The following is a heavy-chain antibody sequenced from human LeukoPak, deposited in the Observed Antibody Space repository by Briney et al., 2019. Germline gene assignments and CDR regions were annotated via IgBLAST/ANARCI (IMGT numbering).Heavy chain of an antibody. CDR3: ARGSGRYCSGGSCRQTRFDY. V-gene: IGHV1-3*03. D-gene: IGHD2-15*01. J-gene: IGHJ4*02. CDR1: GYTFTTFA. Sequence: GASVKVSCKASGYTFTTFAMHWVRQAPGQRLEWMGWINAVNGNTKYSQEFQGRVTITRDTSASTAYMKLSSLRSEDMAVYYCARGSGRYCSGGSCRQTRFDYWGQGTLVTVSS. CDR2: INAVNGNT.